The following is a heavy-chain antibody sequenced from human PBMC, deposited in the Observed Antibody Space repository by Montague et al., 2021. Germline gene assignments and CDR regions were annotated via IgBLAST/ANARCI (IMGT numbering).Heavy chain of an antibody. CDR3: ARSSRLKGMDV. CDR1: GFTFSNYG. CDR2: IGSSSGYI. V-gene: IGHV3-21*01. Sequence: SRSLSFSASGFTFSNYGMNWVRQAPGKGLEWVSCIGSSSGYISYADSVKGRFTISRDNAKNSLYLQMSSLRAEDTAVYYCARSSRLKGMDVWGQGTTVTVSS. J-gene: IGHJ6*02.